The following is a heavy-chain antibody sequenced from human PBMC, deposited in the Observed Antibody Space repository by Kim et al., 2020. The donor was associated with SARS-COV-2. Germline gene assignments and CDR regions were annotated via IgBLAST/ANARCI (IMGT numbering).Heavy chain of an antibody. Sequence: ASVKVSCKASGYNFNNYIINWVRQAPGQGLQWMGWINVYTGSTKYAQQFQGRVSMTADTYTTTAYMDLRSLRSDDTAVYYCARNLPPSIWG. V-gene: IGHV1-18*04. CDR2: INVYTGST. CDR3: ARNLPPSI. J-gene: IGHJ3*02. CDR1: GYNFNNYI.